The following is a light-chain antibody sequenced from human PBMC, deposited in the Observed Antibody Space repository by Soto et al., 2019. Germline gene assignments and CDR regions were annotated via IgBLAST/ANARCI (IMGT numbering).Light chain of an antibody. CDR3: QQDNRYSPLLT. CDR1: QSISNW. Sequence: DIQMTQSPSSLSASVGDRVTITCRASQSISNWLAWYQQKPGKAPKILIYDASSLQSGVPSRFSGSGSGTKFTLTISGLQPDDFATYYCQQDNRYSPLLTFGGGTKVEIK. V-gene: IGKV1-5*01. J-gene: IGKJ4*01. CDR2: DAS.